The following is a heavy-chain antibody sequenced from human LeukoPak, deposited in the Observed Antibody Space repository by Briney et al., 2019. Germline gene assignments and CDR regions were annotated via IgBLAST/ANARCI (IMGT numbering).Heavy chain of an antibody. CDR1: GYTFTSCG. V-gene: IGHV1-69*13. J-gene: IGHJ6*02. D-gene: IGHD3-3*01. CDR3: ARDPITIFGVVNNYYYYYGMDV. CDR2: IIPIFGTA. Sequence: GASVKVSYKASGYTFTSCGISWVRQAPGQGLEWMGGIIPIFGTANYAQKFQGRVTITADESTSTAYMELSSLRSEDTAVYYCARDPITIFGVVNNYYYYYGMDVWGQGTTVTVSS.